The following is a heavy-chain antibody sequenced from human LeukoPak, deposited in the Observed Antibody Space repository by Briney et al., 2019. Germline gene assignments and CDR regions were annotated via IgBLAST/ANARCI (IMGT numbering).Heavy chain of an antibody. CDR1: GYTFTSCY. J-gene: IGHJ5*02. CDR3: ARARSGSYTWFDP. Sequence: ASVKVSCKASGYTFTSCYMHWVRQAPGQGLEWMGIINPSGGSTSYAQKFQGRVTMTRDTSTGTVYMELSSLRSEDTAVYYCARARSGSYTWFDPWGQGTLVTVSS. D-gene: IGHD1-26*01. V-gene: IGHV1-46*01. CDR2: INPSGGST.